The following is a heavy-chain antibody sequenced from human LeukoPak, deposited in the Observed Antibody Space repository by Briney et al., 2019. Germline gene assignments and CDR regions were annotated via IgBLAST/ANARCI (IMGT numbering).Heavy chain of an antibody. Sequence: PSETLSLTCTVSGYSISSGYYWGWIRQPPGKGLEWIGYIYYSGSTNYNPSLKSRVTISVDTSKNQFSLKLSSVTAADTAVYYCARESILYCSSTSCSRGIDYWGQGTLVTVSS. CDR3: ARESILYCSSTSCSRGIDY. CDR2: IYYSGST. J-gene: IGHJ4*02. CDR1: GYSISSGYY. V-gene: IGHV4-61*01. D-gene: IGHD2-2*01.